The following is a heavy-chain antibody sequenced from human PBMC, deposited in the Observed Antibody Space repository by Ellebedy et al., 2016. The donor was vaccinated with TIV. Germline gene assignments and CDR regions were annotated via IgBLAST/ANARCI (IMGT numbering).Heavy chain of an antibody. CDR3: ARGPYVVGATTGLDY. CDR1: GYTFTNYA. CDR2: INAANGNT. D-gene: IGHD1-26*01. Sequence: AASVKVSCKASGYTFTNYAIHWVRQAPGQRLEWMGWINAANGNTTYSQKFQGRVTITRDTSASTAYMELSNLRSEDTAVHYCARGPYVVGATTGLDYWGQGTLVTVSS. J-gene: IGHJ4*02. V-gene: IGHV1-3*01.